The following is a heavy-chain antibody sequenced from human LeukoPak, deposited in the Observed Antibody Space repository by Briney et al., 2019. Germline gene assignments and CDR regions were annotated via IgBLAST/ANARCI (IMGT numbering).Heavy chain of an antibody. J-gene: IGHJ6*03. CDR1: GGYFSGYY. Sequence: SETLSLTCAFHGGYFSGYYWSSIRQPPGKGLEWIGKINHSGSTNYNPSLKSRVTISVDTSKNQFSLKLSSVTAADTAVYFCARGRVSSSSWDSTYYYYFYMDVWGKGTTVTVSS. V-gene: IGHV4-34*01. CDR3: ARGRVSSSSWDSTYYYYFYMDV. CDR2: INHSGST. D-gene: IGHD6-13*01.